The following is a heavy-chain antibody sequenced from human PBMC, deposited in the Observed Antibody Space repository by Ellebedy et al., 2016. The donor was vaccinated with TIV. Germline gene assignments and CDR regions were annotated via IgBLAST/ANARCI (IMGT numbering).Heavy chain of an antibody. J-gene: IGHJ4*02. CDR3: ARRTSGTSEAGIDS. CDR1: GGSFLGYY. CDR2: INPSGNI. V-gene: IGHV4-34*01. Sequence: SETLSLTXSVQGGSFLGYYWSWIRQSPGKGLEWIGDINPSGNINYTASLKSRLLMSIDTSKNQFSLRLRSLTAADRAVYFCARRTSGTSEAGIDSWGQGTRVTVSS. D-gene: IGHD6-19*01.